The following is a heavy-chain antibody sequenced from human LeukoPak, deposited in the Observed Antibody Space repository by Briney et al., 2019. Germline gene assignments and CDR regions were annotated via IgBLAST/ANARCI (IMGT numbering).Heavy chain of an antibody. CDR2: ISGSGGST. CDR3: AKDPAYYYDSSGYYD. V-gene: IGHV3-23*01. D-gene: IGHD3-22*01. Sequence: GGSLRLSCAASGFTFSSYAMSWARQAPGKGLEWVSAISGSGGSTYYADSVKGRFTISRDNSKNTLYLQMNSLRAEDTAVYYCAKDPAYYYDSSGYYDWGQGTLVTVSS. J-gene: IGHJ4*02. CDR1: GFTFSSYA.